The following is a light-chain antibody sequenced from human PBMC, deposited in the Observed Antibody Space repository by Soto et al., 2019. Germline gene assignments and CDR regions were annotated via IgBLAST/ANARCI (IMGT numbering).Light chain of an antibody. J-gene: IGLJ1*01. CDR3: SSYTSSSTPEI. CDR1: SSDVGSYNR. V-gene: IGLV2-18*02. CDR2: EVS. Sequence: QSVLTQPPSVSGSPGQSVTISCTGTSSDVGSYNRVSWYQQPPGTAPKLMIYEVSNRPSGVPDRFSGSKSGNTASLTISGLQAEDEADYYCSSYTSSSTPEIFGTGTKVTVL.